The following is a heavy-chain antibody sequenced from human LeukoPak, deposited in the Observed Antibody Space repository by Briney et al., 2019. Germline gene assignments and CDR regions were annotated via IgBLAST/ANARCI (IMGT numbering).Heavy chain of an antibody. CDR3: ARAGRADGDYHYFEY. D-gene: IGHD4-17*01. CDR1: GVIFNNFA. CDR2: ISYDGSNK. J-gene: IGHJ4*02. Sequence: GRPLRLSCAASGVIFNNFAFHWVRQAPGKGLEWVAAISYDGSNKYYADSVRGRLTTSRDNSKNTLYLQMNSLRAEDTAVYYCARAGRADGDYHYFEYWGQGTLVTVSS. V-gene: IGHV3-30-3*01.